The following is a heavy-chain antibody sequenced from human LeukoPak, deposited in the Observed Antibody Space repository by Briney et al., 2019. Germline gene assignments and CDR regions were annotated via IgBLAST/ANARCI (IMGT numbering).Heavy chain of an antibody. J-gene: IGHJ4*02. CDR3: ARGGGVTTVIGAH. CDR1: RYTFTCYY. V-gene: IGHV1-2*02. CDR2: INPNSGGT. Sequence: ASVKVSCKASRYTFTCYYMHWVRQAPGQGLEWMGWINPNSGGTNYAQKFQGRVTMTRDTSISTAYMELSRQRSHNTAVYYCARGGGVTTVIGAHWGQGTLVTVSS. D-gene: IGHD4-11*01.